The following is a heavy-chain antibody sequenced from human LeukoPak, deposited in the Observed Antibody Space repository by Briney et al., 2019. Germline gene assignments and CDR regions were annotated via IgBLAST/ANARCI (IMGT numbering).Heavy chain of an antibody. V-gene: IGHV1-18*01. CDR1: GYTFTSYG. D-gene: IGHD3-3*01. CDR2: ISAYNGNT. Sequence: ASVKVSCKASGYTFTSYGISWVRQAPGQGLEWMGWISAYNGNTNYAQKLQGRVTMTTDTSTSTAYMELRSLRSDDTAVYYCTRFTGGDFWSGPNWFDPWGQGTLVTVFS. CDR3: TRFTGGDFWSGPNWFDP. J-gene: IGHJ5*02.